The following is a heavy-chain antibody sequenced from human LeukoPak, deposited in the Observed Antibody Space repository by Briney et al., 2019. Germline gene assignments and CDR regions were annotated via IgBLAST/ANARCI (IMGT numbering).Heavy chain of an antibody. J-gene: IGHJ3*02. CDR2: TYYTGTT. D-gene: IGHD6-6*01. V-gene: IGHV4-59*08. CDR1: GGSTISHY. CDR3: AGLRSRAFDI. Sequence: PSETLSLTCTVSGGSTISHYWSWLRQPPGKGLEWIAYTYYTGTTNYNPSLESRVTISIDTSKDQFSLRLSSVTAADTAVYYCAGLRSRAFDIWGPGTMVSVSS.